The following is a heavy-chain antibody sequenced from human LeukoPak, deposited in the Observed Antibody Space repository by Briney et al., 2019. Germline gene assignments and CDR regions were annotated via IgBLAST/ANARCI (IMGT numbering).Heavy chain of an antibody. Sequence: PSETLSLTCTVSGGSISSYYWSWIRQPPGKGLEWIGYIYYSGSTNYNPSLKSRVTISVDTSKNQFSLKLSSVTAADTAVYYCARGGMGAAAAEYYYYYYYMDVWGKGTTVTVSS. CDR2: IYYSGST. V-gene: IGHV4-59*01. CDR1: GGSISSYY. CDR3: ARGGMGAAAAEYYYYYYYMDV. D-gene: IGHD6-13*01. J-gene: IGHJ6*03.